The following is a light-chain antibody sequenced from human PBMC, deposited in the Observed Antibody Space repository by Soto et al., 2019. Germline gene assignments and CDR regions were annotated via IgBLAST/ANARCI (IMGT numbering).Light chain of an antibody. CDR3: QHYDSYSGT. CDR2: RAS. J-gene: IGKJ3*01. V-gene: IGKV1-5*03. CDR1: QSINSW. Sequence: DIQMTQSPSTLSASVGDRVTITCRASQSINSWLAWYQQKPGKAPKLLIYRASSLEGGVPSRFSGSGSGTEYTLTISSLQPDDFSTYCWQHYDSYSGTFGPGTKVDIK.